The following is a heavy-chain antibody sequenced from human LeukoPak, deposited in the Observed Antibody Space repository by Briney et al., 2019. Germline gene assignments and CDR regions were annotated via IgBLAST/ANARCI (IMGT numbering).Heavy chain of an antibody. J-gene: IGHJ4*02. CDR3: AREYLYGSGSFDY. CDR1: GYTVTSYY. V-gene: IGHV1-2*02. D-gene: IGHD3-10*01. Sequence: ASVKVSCKASGYTVTSYYMHWVRQAPGQGLEWMGWINPNSGGTNYAQKFQGRVTMTRDTSISTAYMELSRLRSDDTAVYYCAREYLYGSGSFDYWGQGTLVTVSS. CDR2: INPNSGGT.